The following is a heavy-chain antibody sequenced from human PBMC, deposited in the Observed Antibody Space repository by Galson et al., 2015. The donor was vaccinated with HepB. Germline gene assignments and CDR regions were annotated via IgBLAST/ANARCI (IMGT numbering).Heavy chain of an antibody. CDR2: ISNDGSHK. CDR3: AKALRYCSSSSCYSYYYYYYMGV. V-gene: IGHV3-30*18. D-gene: IGHD2-2*01. CDR1: GFSFSSHG. Sequence: SLRLSCAASGFSFSSHGMHWVRQAPGKGLEWVAVISNDGSHKYYADSVKGRFTISRDNSKNTLYLQMNSLRAEDTAVFYCAKALRYCSSSSCYSYYYYYYMGVWGKGTTATVSS. J-gene: IGHJ6*03.